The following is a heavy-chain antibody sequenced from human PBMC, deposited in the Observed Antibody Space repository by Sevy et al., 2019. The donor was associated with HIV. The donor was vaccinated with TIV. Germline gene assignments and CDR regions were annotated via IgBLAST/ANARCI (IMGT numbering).Heavy chain of an antibody. D-gene: IGHD3-10*01. CDR3: AKRVAGALVALDI. Sequence: GGSLRLSCAASGFTFRNYVMNWVRQPPGKGLEWVSVISDGGGTTYYAYSVKGRFTISRDDSKSTLYLQMNSLRVEDTAVYFCAKRVAGALVALDIWGQGTMVTVSS. V-gene: IGHV3-23*01. J-gene: IGHJ3*02. CDR1: GFTFRNYV. CDR2: ISDGGGTT.